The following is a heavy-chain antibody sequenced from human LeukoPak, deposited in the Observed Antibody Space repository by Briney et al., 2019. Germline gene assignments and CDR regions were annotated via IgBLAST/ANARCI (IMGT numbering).Heavy chain of an antibody. J-gene: IGHJ5*02. Sequence: SETLSLTCAVYGGSFSGYYWSWIRQPPGKGLEWIGEINHSGSTNYNPSLKSQVTISVDTSKNQFSLKLSSVTAADTAVYYCAREREDIVVVPAAIRRDWFDPWGQGTLVTVSS. V-gene: IGHV4-34*01. CDR2: INHSGST. CDR1: GGSFSGYY. D-gene: IGHD2-2*02. CDR3: AREREDIVVVPAAIRRDWFDP.